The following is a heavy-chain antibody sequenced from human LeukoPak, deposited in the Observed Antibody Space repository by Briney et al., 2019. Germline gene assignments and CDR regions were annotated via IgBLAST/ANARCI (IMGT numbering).Heavy chain of an antibody. V-gene: IGHV4-34*01. J-gene: IGHJ4*02. D-gene: IGHD3-22*01. CDR1: GGSFSGYY. CDR3: ARGSSSSGYSHFDY. Sequence: SETLSLTCAVYGGSFSGYYWSWIRQPPGKGLEWIGEINHSGITNYNPSLKSRVTISVDTSKDQFSLKLSSVTAADTAVYYCARGSSSSGYSHFDYWGQGTLVTVSS. CDR2: INHSGIT.